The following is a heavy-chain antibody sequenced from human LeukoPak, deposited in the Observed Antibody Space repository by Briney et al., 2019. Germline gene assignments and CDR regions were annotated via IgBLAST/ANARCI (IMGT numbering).Heavy chain of an antibody. J-gene: IGHJ4*02. CDR2: ISSDGSNK. CDR3: AKTADCSTTSCFRQFDS. CDR1: GFTFSSSA. D-gene: IGHD2-2*01. Sequence: GGSLRLSCAASGFTFSSSAMHWVRQAPGRGLEWVTVISSDGSNKDYADSVKGRFTISRDNPENTLYLQMDSLRADDTALYYCAKTADCSTTSCFRQFDSWGQGTLVTVSS. V-gene: IGHV3-30*01.